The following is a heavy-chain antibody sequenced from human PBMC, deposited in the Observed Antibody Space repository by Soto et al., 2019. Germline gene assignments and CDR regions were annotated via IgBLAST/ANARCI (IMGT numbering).Heavy chain of an antibody. Sequence: GGSLRLSCAASGFTFSSYAMSWVRQAPGRGLEWVSAISGSGGSTYYADSVKGRFTISRDNSKNTLYLQMNSLRAEDTAVYYGAKKGGYCSGGSRHLFYYYYGMDVWGQGTTVTVSS. D-gene: IGHD2-15*01. CDR2: ISGSGGST. V-gene: IGHV3-23*01. J-gene: IGHJ6*02. CDR3: AKKGGYCSGGSRHLFYYYYGMDV. CDR1: GFTFSSYA.